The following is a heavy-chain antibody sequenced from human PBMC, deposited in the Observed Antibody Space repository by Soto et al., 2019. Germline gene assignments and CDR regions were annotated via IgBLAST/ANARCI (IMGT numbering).Heavy chain of an antibody. CDR2: IYSGGST. J-gene: IGHJ3*02. V-gene: IGHV3-66*01. CDR1: GFTVSSNY. Sequence: GGSLRLSCAASGFTVSSNYMSWVRQAPGKGLEWVSVIYSGGSTYYADSVKGRFTISRDNSKNTLYLQMNSLRAEDTAVYYCARDRSKRYCSGGSCDAFDIWGQGTMVTVSS. D-gene: IGHD2-15*01. CDR3: ARDRSKRYCSGGSCDAFDI.